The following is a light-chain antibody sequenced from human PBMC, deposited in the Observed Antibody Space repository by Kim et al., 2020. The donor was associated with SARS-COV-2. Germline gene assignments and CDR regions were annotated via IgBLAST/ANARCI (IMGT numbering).Light chain of an antibody. Sequence: ASGEDRVTLTCRESQDISKYLAWYQQKPGKVPQLLIYGASTLQSGVPSRFSGSGSGTEFTLTISSLQPEDVATYYCQKYHSAPLTFGGGTKVDSK. V-gene: IGKV1-27*01. CDR2: GAS. CDR3: QKYHSAPLT. CDR1: QDISKY. J-gene: IGKJ4*01.